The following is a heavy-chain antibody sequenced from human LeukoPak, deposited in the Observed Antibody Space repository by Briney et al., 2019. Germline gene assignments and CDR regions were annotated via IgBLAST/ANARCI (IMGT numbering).Heavy chain of an antibody. CDR2: IIPIFGTA. Sequence: SVKVSCKASGGTFSSYAISWVRQAPGQGLEWMGGIIPIFGTANYAQKFQGRVTITADESTSTAYMELSSLRSEDTAVYYCAREAAAPDPNHWFDPWGQGTLVTVSS. CDR3: AREAAAPDPNHWFDP. V-gene: IGHV1-69*13. D-gene: IGHD2-15*01. J-gene: IGHJ5*02. CDR1: GGTFSSYA.